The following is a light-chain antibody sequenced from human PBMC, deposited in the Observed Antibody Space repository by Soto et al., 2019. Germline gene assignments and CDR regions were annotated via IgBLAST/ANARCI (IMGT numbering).Light chain of an antibody. CDR1: QAVPNN. V-gene: IGKV1-9*01. J-gene: IGKJ5*01. Sequence: DIKFTQSPSFLSESVGDRVTITCRPSQAVPNNRAWYQQKPGRAPKLLIHTASTIQREVPSRFSVSGSGTDFTLTISSLQPEDFATYYCQEAYSFPVTFGLGTRLEIK. CDR3: QEAYSFPVT. CDR2: TAS.